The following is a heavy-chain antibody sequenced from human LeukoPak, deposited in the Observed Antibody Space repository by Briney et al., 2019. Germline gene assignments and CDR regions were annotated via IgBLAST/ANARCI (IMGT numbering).Heavy chain of an antibody. CDR1: GGSFSGYY. D-gene: IGHD3-16*02. CDR2: INHSGST. Sequence: PSETLSLTCAVYGGSFSGYYWSWIRQPPGKGLEWIGEINHSGSTNYNPPLKSRVTISVDTSKNQFSLKLSSVTAADTAVYCCARGNRRNFFDYWGQGTLVTVSS. J-gene: IGHJ4*02. V-gene: IGHV4-34*01. CDR3: ARGNRRNFFDY.